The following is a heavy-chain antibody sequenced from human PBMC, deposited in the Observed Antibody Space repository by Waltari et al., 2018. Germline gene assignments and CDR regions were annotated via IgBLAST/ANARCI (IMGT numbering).Heavy chain of an antibody. Sequence: EVQLVESGGSLIQPGGSLRLSCAASGFTVSANYMSWVRQAPGKGLEWVSVLYSAGTTYDADSVKGRFTISRDKSKNTLYLQMNSLRAEDTAVYYCARGLGGIAGSLGFWGQGTLVTVSS. CDR2: LYSAGTT. V-gene: IGHV3-53*01. CDR3: ARGLGGIAGSLGF. J-gene: IGHJ4*02. CDR1: GFTVSANY. D-gene: IGHD1-20*01.